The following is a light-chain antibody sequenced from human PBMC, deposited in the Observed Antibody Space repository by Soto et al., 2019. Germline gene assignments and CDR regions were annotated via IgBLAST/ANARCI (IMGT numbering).Light chain of an antibody. CDR3: QQFAISTT. CDR1: HNIERW. CDR2: DAS. Sequence: IPMTQSPSILSASVGDRVTITCRASHNIERWMAWYQQKPGKAPSLLIFDASTLHSGVPSRFSGSGSGTDFTLTISSLQPDDFATYYCQQFAISTTFGQGTKVEVK. V-gene: IGKV1-5*01. J-gene: IGKJ1*01.